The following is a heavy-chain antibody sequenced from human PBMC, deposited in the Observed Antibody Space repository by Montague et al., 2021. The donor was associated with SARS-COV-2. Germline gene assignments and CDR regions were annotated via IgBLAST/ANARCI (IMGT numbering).Heavy chain of an antibody. CDR1: GGSVNSGGYY. CDR3: ARDRTADEYDDYETAGYSYYYGMDV. D-gene: IGHD4-17*01. J-gene: IGHJ6*02. Sequence: SETLSLTCTVSGGSVNSGGYYWSWIRQPPGKGLEWIGNIYYSGTTNYNPSLKSRVTISVDTSKNQFSLKLSSVTAADTAVYYCARDRTADEYDDYETAGYSYYYGMDVWGQGTTVTVSS. CDR2: IYYSGTT. V-gene: IGHV4-61*08.